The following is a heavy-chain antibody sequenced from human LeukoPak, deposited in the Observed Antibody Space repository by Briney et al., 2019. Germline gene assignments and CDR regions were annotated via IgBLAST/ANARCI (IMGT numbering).Heavy chain of an antibody. CDR1: GYTFTSYY. CDR2: INPSGGST. J-gene: IGHJ6*02. Sequence: ASVKVSCKASGYTFTSYYMHWVRQAPGQGLEWMGIINPSGGSTSYAQKFQGRVTMTRDTSTSTVYMELSSLRSEDTAVYYCASRGRPDIVVVPAAPPDTYYYYGMDVWGQGTTVTVSS. CDR3: ASRGRPDIVVVPAAPPDTYYYYGMDV. D-gene: IGHD2-2*01. V-gene: IGHV1-46*01.